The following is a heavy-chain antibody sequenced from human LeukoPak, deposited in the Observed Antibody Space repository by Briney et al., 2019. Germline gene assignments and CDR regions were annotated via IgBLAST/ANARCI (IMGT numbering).Heavy chain of an antibody. CDR3: ARDPNGDYVGAFDF. J-gene: IGHJ3*01. D-gene: IGHD4-17*01. V-gene: IGHV3-23*01. CDR2: IKGSGVGT. Sequence: GGSLRLSCAASGFTFSSYSMNWVRQAPGKGLEWVSAIKGSGVGTEYANSVRGRFTISRDNSKNTLYLQMNNLRAEDTAVYYCARDPNGDYVGAFDFWGQGTMVTVS. CDR1: GFTFSSYS.